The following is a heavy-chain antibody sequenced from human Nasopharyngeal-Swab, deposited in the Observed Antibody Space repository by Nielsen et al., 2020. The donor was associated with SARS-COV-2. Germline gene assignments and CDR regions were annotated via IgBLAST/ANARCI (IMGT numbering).Heavy chain of an antibody. J-gene: IGHJ6*02. Sequence: GESLKISCAASGFAFSTYSMNWVRQAPGKGLEWVSSITSSGAYIHYADSLKGRFTISRDNAKKSLYLQLNSLRVEDTAVYYCARGSGSAGRGGMDVWGQGTTVTVSS. CDR3: ARGSGSAGRGGMDV. D-gene: IGHD3-22*01. CDR1: GFAFSTYS. CDR2: ITSSGAYI. V-gene: IGHV3-21*01.